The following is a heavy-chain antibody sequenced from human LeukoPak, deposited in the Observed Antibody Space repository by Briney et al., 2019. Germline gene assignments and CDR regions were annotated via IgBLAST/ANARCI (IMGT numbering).Heavy chain of an antibody. J-gene: IGHJ4*02. CDR2: ITTDGGTT. CDR3: TTDARTFDY. Sequence: GGSLRLSCAVSRPAFTIAWMSWVRQAPGKGLEWVGRITTDGGTTDYAAPVKGRFTISRDDSKNTLYLQMNSLKTEDTAVYYCTTDARTFDYWGQGTLVTVSS. V-gene: IGHV3-15*01. D-gene: IGHD6-6*01. CDR1: RPAFTIAW.